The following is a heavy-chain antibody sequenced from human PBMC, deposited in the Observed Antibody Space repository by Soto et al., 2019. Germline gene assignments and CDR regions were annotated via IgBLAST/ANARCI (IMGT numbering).Heavy chain of an antibody. D-gene: IGHD6-13*01. V-gene: IGHV4-31*03. CDR1: GGSISSGGYY. CDR2: FYYSGST. Sequence: QVQLQESGPGLVKPSQTLSLTCTVSGGSISSGGYYWSWIRRHPGKGLEWIGYFYYSGSTYYNPSLKSRVTISEDTSKNQFSLKLSSGPAAETAVYYCARGGIAAAAPPDYWGQGTLVTVSS. CDR3: ARGGIAAAAPPDY. J-gene: IGHJ4*02.